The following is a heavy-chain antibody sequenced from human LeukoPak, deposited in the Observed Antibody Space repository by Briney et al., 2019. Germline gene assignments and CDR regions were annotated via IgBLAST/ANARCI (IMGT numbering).Heavy chain of an antibody. J-gene: IGHJ4*02. CDR3: ARDLYSGVPLDY. CDR2: ISSSGSTI. D-gene: IGHD1-26*01. CDR1: GFTFSDYY. V-gene: IGHV3-11*01. Sequence: PGGSLRLSCAASGFTFSDYYMSWIRQAPGKGLGWVSYISSSGSTIYYADSVKGRFTISRDDAKNSLYLQMNSLRAEDTAVYYCARDLYSGVPLDYWGQGTLVTVSS.